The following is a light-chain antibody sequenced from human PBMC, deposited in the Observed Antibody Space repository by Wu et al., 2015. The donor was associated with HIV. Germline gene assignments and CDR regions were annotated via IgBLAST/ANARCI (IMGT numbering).Light chain of an antibody. Sequence: GDRVTITCRASQGISSYLAWYQQKPGKAPKLLIYAASTLQSGVPSRFSGSGSGTDFTLTISCLQSEDFATYYCQQYYSYPLWTFGQGTKVEIK. J-gene: IGKJ1*01. CDR3: QQYYSYPLWT. V-gene: IGKV1-8*01. CDR2: AAS. CDR1: QGISSY.